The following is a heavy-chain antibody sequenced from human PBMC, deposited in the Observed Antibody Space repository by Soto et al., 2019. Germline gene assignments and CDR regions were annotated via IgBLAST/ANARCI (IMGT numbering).Heavy chain of an antibody. V-gene: IGHV4-31*03. D-gene: IGHD6-13*01. J-gene: IGHJ5*02. CDR1: GGSISSGGYY. CDR3: ATIRPDGYSSSWYWFDP. CDR2: IYYSGST. Sequence: SETLSLTCTVSGGSISSGGYYWSWIRQHPGKGLEWIGYIYYSGSTYYNPSLKSRVTISVDTSKNQFSLKLSSVTAADTAGYYCATIRPDGYSSSWYWFDPWGQGTLVTVSS.